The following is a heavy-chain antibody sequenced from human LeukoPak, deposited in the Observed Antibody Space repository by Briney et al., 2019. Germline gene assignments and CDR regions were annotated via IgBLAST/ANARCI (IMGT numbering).Heavy chain of an antibody. CDR2: IYTSGST. Sequence: SETLSLTCTVSGGSISSYYWSWIRQPAGKGLEWIGRIYTSGSTNYNPSLKSRVTMSVDTSKNQFSLKLSSVTAADTAVYYCARANPYYYDSSGYHFDYWGQGTLVTVSS. J-gene: IGHJ4*02. D-gene: IGHD3-22*01. CDR1: GGSISSYY. CDR3: ARANPYYYDSSGYHFDY. V-gene: IGHV4-4*07.